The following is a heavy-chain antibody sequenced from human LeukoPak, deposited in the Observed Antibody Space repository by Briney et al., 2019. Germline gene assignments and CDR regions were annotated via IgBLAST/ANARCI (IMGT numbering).Heavy chain of an antibody. V-gene: IGHV1-18*01. J-gene: IGHJ6*03. CDR3: GGVYYDFWSGYYYYYFYMDV. D-gene: IGHD3-3*01. CDR1: GSTVTSYG. CDR2: IGVYNGNT. Sequence: ASVKLSFTASGSTVTSYGISWVRQAPGQGLGWWGWIGVYNGNTNYAQRTQGSVTMTTETSRSTAYMELRSLRSDDTAVYYCGGVYYDFWSGYYYYYFYMDVWGKGTTVTVSS.